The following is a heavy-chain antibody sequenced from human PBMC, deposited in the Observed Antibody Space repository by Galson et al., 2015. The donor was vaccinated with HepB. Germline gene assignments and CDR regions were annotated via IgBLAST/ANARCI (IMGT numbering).Heavy chain of an antibody. CDR2: INPGDSDT. D-gene: IGHD3-22*01. J-gene: IGHJ4*02. CDR1: GYTFTRHW. Sequence: QSGAEVKKPGESLKISCKSSGYTFTRHWIGWVRQMPGKGLEWMGIINPGDSDTRYSPSFQGQVTISADKSISTAYLQWSSLKASDTAIYYCARRQYYYDSSGHYELRVVFDHWGQGTLVTVSS. V-gene: IGHV5-51*03. CDR3: ARRQYYYDSSGHYELRVVFDH.